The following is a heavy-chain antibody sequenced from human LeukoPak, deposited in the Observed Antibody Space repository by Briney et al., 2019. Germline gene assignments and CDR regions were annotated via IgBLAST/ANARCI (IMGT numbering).Heavy chain of an antibody. CDR3: ARGIWSGHYHFDS. D-gene: IGHD3-3*01. CDR1: GFTFTNYA. V-gene: IGHV1-3*01. CDR2: ISAGNGHT. Sequence: ASVTVSCKASGFTFTNYAMQWVRQAPGHRPEWMGWISAGNGHTSYSQRFQGRVTITRDTSASTVYMELSSLRFEDTAVYYCARGIWSGHYHFDSWGQGTLVTVSS. J-gene: IGHJ4*02.